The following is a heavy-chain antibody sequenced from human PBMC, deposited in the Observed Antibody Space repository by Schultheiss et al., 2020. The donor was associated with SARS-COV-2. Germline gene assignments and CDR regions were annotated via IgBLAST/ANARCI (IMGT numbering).Heavy chain of an antibody. CDR1: GYSFTSYW. J-gene: IGHJ4*02. V-gene: IGHV5-51*01. D-gene: IGHD2-2*01. CDR2: IYPGDSDT. Sequence: GASLKISCKGSGYSFTSYWIGWVRQMPGKGLEWMGIIYPGDSDTRYSPSFQGQVTISADKSISSAYLQWSSLKASDTAMYYCARPPLGYCSSTSCYFDYWGQGALVTVSS. CDR3: ARPPLGYCSSTSCYFDY.